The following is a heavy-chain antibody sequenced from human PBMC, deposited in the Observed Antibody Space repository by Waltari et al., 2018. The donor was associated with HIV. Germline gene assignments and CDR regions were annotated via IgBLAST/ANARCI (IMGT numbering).Heavy chain of an antibody. CDR3: ARGGGSSSSVVGYYGMDV. Sequence: QVQLQQWGAGLLKPSETLSLTCAVYGGSFSGYYWSWIRQPPGKGLEWIGEINHSGSTTYNPSLKSRVTISVDTSKNQFSLKLSSVTAADTAVYYCARGGGSSSSVVGYYGMDVWGQGTTVTVSS. V-gene: IGHV4-34*01. D-gene: IGHD6-6*01. CDR1: GGSFSGYY. J-gene: IGHJ6*02. CDR2: INHSGST.